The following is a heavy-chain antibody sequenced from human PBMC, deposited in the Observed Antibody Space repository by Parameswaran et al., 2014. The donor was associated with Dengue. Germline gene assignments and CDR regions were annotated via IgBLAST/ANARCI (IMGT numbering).Heavy chain of an antibody. CDR2: IWFDGNNK. V-gene: IGHV3-33*01. Sequence: WIRQPPGKGLEWVAVIWFDGNNKYYADSVKGRFTISRDNSKNTLYLQMNSLRAEDTAVYYCARDLSGSYLFDYWGQGTLVTVSS. D-gene: IGHD1-26*01. CDR3: ARDLSGSYLFDY. J-gene: IGHJ4*02.